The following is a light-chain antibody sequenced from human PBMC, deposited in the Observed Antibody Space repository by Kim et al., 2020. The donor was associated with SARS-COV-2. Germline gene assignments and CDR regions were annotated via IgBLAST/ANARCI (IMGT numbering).Light chain of an antibody. Sequence: SSELTQDPAVSVALGQTVRITCQGDSLRKYHASWYQQKPGQAPILVMHDKNNLRPSGLPGRFCGTTGDNAAFITIRGAPVEDDADYYYCSGDNGSPGVFG. CDR1: SLRKYH. CDR2: DKN. CDR3: CSGDNGSPGV. V-gene: IGLV3-19*01. J-gene: IGLJ3*02.